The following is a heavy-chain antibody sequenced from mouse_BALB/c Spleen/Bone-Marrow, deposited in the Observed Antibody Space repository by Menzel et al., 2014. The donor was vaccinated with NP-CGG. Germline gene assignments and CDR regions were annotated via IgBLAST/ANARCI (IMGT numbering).Heavy chain of an antibody. CDR2: IRNKANGYTT. Sequence: EVQVVESGGGLVQPGGSLRLSCATSGFTFTDYYTSWVRQPPGKALEWLGFIRNKANGYTTEYSASVKGRFTISRDNSQSILYLQMNTLRAEDSATYYCARDRGGLLHDYWGQGTTLTVSS. CDR3: ARDRGGLLHDY. V-gene: IGHV7-3*02. D-gene: IGHD1-1*01. J-gene: IGHJ2*01. CDR1: GFTFTDYY.